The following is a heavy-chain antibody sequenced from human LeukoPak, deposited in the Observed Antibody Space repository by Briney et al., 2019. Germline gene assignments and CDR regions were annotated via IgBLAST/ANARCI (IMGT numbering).Heavy chain of an antibody. CDR3: AKPRERRDYFDY. Sequence: GGSLRLSCAASGFTVSSNFMAWVRQAPGKGLEWVAFIRYDGSNKYYADSVKGRFTISRDNSKNTLYLQMNSLRAEDTAVYYCAKPRERRDYFDYWGQGTLVTVSS. J-gene: IGHJ4*02. V-gene: IGHV3-30*02. CDR1: GFTVSSNF. CDR2: IRYDGSNK. D-gene: IGHD1-26*01.